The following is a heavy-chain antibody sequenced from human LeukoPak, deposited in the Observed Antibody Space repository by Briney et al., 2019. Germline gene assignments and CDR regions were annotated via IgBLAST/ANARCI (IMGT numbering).Heavy chain of an antibody. D-gene: IGHD3-3*01. V-gene: IGHV4-59*01. Sequence: SVTVSLTCTVSGGSISSYYWSWIRQPPGKGLEWIGYIYYSGSTNYNPSLKSRVTISVDTSKNQFSLKLSSVTAADTAVYYCARVHHDFWSGYYSGNWFDPWGQGTLVTVSS. CDR2: IYYSGST. CDR3: ARVHHDFWSGYYSGNWFDP. J-gene: IGHJ5*02. CDR1: GGSISSYY.